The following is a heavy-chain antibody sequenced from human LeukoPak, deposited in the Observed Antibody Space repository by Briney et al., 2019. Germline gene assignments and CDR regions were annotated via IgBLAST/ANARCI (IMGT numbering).Heavy chain of an antibody. V-gene: IGHV3-7*01. CDR2: INSDGSYI. CDR3: VRDSSWNNNNWDAGGFDC. CDR1: GFTFSSHW. D-gene: IGHD1-20*01. J-gene: IGHJ4*02. Sequence: GGSLRLSYAASGFTFSSHWMTWVRQAPGKGLEWVACINSDGSYIQYVDSVKGRFSISRDNAKNSLFLQMSSLRAEDTAMYYWVRDSSWNNNNWDAGGFDCWGQGALVAVSS.